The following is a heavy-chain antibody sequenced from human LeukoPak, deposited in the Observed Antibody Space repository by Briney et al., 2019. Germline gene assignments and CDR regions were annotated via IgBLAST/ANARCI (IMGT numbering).Heavy chain of an antibody. CDR1: GFTFSTYW. CDR2: IKEDGSEK. J-gene: IGHJ3*02. CDR3: ARHRSGGSQDDAFDI. Sequence: GGSLRLSCAAPGFTFSTYWMTWVRQAPGKGLEWVADIKEDGSEKYYGDSVKGRFTISRQNAKNSLFLQMNSLRVEDTAVYYCARHRSGGSQDDAFDIWGQGTMVTVSS. D-gene: IGHD2-15*01. V-gene: IGHV3-7*01.